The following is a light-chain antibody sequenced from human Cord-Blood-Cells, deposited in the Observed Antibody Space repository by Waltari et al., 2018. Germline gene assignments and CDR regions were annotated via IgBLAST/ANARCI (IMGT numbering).Light chain of an antibody. V-gene: IGKV2-28*01. CDR2: LGS. J-gene: IGKJ3*01. CDR1: QSPLHSNGYNY. Sequence: DIVMTQSPLSLPVTPGEPASISCGSSQSPLHSNGYNYLDWYLQKPGQSPQLLIYLGSNRASRVPDRFSGSGSGTDFTLKISRVEAEDVGVYYCMQALQTPLTFGPGTKVDIK. CDR3: MQALQTPLT.